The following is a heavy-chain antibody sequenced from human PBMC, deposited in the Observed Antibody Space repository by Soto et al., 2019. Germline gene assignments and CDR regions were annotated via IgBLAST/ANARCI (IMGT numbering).Heavy chain of an antibody. CDR3: ARGGGAAGYYYMDV. CDR1: GGTFSSYT. D-gene: IGHD2-15*01. Sequence: QVQLVQSGAEVKKPGSSVKVSCKASGGTFSSYTISWVRQAPGQGHEWMGRIIPILGIANYAQKFQGRVTITADKSTSTAYMELSSLRSEDTAVYYCARGGGAAGYYYMDVWGKGTTVTVSS. V-gene: IGHV1-69*02. J-gene: IGHJ6*03. CDR2: IIPILGIA.